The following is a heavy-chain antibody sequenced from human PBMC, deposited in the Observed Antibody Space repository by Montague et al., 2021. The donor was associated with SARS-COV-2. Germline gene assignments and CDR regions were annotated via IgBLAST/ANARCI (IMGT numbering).Heavy chain of an antibody. Sequence: SLRISCAASGFTFSDYYMSWICQAPGKGLEWVSYISSSSSYTNYADSVKGRFTISRDNAKNSLYLQMNSLRAKDTAVYYCARDVGVVRNWFDPWGQGTLVTVSS. CDR1: GFTFSDYY. CDR3: ARDVGVVRNWFDP. J-gene: IGHJ5*02. CDR2: ISSSSSYT. D-gene: IGHD3-10*01. V-gene: IGHV3-11*05.